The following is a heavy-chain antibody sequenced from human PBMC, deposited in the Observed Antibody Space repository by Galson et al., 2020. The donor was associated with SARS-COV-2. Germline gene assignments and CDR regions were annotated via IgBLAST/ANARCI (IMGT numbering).Heavy chain of an antibody. Sequence: ASETLSLTCTASGVSIRSYFWSWIRQPPGKGLEWIGYMYHRGSTNYNPSLKSRVTLSIDTSKNQFSLKLTSMTAADTAVYYCASHENVNTDFDLWGRGTLVTVSS. V-gene: IGHV4-59*01. D-gene: IGHD4-17*01. CDR3: ASHENVNTDFDL. CDR2: MYHRGST. J-gene: IGHJ2*01. CDR1: GVSIRSYF.